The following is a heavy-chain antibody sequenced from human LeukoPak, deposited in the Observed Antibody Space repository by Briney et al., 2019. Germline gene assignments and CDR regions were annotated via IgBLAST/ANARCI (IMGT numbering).Heavy chain of an antibody. CDR2: ISSSSSYI. CDR1: GFTFSSYS. CDR3: ARVAQSGTHFDY. J-gene: IGHJ4*02. V-gene: IGHV3-21*01. Sequence: PGGALRLSCAASGFTFSSYSMNWVRQAPGKGLEGVSSISSSSSYIYYADSVKGRFTISRDNAKNSLYLQMNSLRAEDTAVYYCARVAQSGTHFDYWGQGPLVTVSS. D-gene: IGHD1-7*01.